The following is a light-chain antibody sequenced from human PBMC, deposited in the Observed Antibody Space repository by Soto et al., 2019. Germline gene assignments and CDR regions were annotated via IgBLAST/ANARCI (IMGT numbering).Light chain of an antibody. CDR2: RNN. Sequence: QLVLTQPPSASGTPGQRVTISCSGSSSNIGSNYVYWYQQLPGTAPKLLIYRNNQRPSGVPDRFSGSKSGTSASLAISGLRSEDEADYYCAAWDDSLSGPVWVFGGGTKVTAL. J-gene: IGLJ3*02. V-gene: IGLV1-47*01. CDR3: AAWDDSLSGPVWV. CDR1: SSNIGSNY.